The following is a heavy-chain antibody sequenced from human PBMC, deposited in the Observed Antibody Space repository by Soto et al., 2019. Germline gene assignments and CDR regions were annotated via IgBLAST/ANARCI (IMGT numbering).Heavy chain of an antibody. J-gene: IGHJ3*02. V-gene: IGHV4-31*03. CDR2: IYYSGST. D-gene: IGHD6-19*01. CDR1: GGSISSGGYY. CDR3: ARDYRQGGIAVALNAFDI. Sequence: SETLSLTCTVSGGSISSGGYYWSWIRQRPGKGLEWIGYIYYSGSTYYNPSLKSRVTISVDTSKNQFSLKLSSVTAADTAVYYCARDYRQGGIAVALNAFDIWGQGTMVTVSS.